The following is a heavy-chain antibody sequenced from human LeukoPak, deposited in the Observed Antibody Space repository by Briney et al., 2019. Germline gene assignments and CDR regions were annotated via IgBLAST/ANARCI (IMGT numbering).Heavy chain of an antibody. V-gene: IGHV4-59*01. D-gene: IGHD5-12*01. CDR3: ARGTQSVEWLRQRSASFDY. CDR1: GGSISSYY. CDR2: IYYSGST. Sequence: SETLSLTCTVSGGSISSYYWSWIRQPPGKGLEWIGYIYYSGSTNYNPSLKSRVTISVDTSKNQFSLKLSSVTAADTAVYYCARGTQSVEWLRQRSASFDYWGQGTLVTVSS. J-gene: IGHJ4*02.